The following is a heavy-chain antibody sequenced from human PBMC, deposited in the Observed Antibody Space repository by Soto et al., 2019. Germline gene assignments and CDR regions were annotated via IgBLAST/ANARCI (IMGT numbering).Heavy chain of an antibody. V-gene: IGHV3-64*01. CDR2: ISSNGGST. Sequence: PGGSLRLSCAASGFTFSSYAMHWVRQAPGKGLEYVSAISSNGGSTYYANSVKGRFTISRDNSKNTLYLQMGSLRAEDMAVYYCARDRTASPPDYDILTGYYPIGPWGQGT. D-gene: IGHD3-9*01. J-gene: IGHJ5*02. CDR1: GFTFSSYA. CDR3: ARDRTASPPDYDILTGYYPIGP.